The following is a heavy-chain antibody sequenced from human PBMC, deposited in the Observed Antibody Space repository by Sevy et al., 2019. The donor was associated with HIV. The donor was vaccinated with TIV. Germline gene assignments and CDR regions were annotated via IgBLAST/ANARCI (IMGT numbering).Heavy chain of an antibody. CDR2: IRSKANSYAT. J-gene: IGHJ4*02. CDR1: GFTFSGSA. D-gene: IGHD2-15*01. V-gene: IGHV3-73*01. CDR3: TRVYCSGGSCYFDY. Sequence: WGSLRLSCAASGFTFSGSAMHWVRQASGKGLEWVGRIRSKANSYATAYAASVKGRFTISRDDSKNTAYLQMNSLKTEDTAVYYCTRVYCSGGSCYFDYWGQGTLVTVSS.